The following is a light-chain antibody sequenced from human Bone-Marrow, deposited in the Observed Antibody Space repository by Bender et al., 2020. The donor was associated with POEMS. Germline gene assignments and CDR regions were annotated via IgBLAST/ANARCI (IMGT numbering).Light chain of an antibody. CDR2: RGN. CDR3: QTADGSVTSVI. J-gene: IGLJ2*01. Sequence: SFDLAQPPSVSVSSGQTARITCVGGSLSKQPAFWYQLKPGQAPRLLIYRGNKRQSGIPERFSGSTSGTTVTLTITGVQAEDEAWYYCQTADGSVTSVIFGGGTKLTVL. CDR1: SLSKQP. V-gene: IGLV3-25*03.